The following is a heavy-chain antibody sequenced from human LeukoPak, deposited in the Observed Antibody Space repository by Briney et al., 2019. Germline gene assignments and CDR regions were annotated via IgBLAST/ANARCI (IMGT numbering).Heavy chain of an antibody. J-gene: IGHJ4*02. Sequence: GGSLRLSCATSGFTFSTSGMHWVRQAPGKGLEWVAFIRYDGSNTYHADSVKGRFTVSRDNSKNTLYLQMNSLRAEDTAVCYCAKGSMARASSGHYFDYWGQGTLVTVSS. D-gene: IGHD2/OR15-2a*01. V-gene: IGHV3-30*02. CDR2: IRYDGSNT. CDR3: AKGSMARASSGHYFDY. CDR1: GFTFSTSG.